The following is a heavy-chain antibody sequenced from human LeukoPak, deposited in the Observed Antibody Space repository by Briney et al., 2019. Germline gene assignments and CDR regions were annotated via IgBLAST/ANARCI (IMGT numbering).Heavy chain of an antibody. CDR2: ISGSGGSR. Sequence: GGSLRLSCAASGFTFSTYGMSWVRQAPGKGLEWVSGISGSGGSRFYTDSVKGQFTISRDNSKNTLYLQMNSLRAEDTAVYYCAKLREWELPDLFDYWGQGTLVTVSS. J-gene: IGHJ4*02. CDR1: GFTFSTYG. V-gene: IGHV3-23*01. CDR3: AKLREWELPDLFDY. D-gene: IGHD1-26*01.